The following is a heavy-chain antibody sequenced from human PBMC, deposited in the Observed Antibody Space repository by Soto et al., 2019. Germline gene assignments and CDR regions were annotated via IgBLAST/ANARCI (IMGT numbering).Heavy chain of an antibody. CDR2: ISGGGGT. J-gene: IGHJ4*02. V-gene: IGHV3-23*01. Sequence: GSLRLSCAASGFTFSSYAMSWVRQAPGKVLEWVSGISGGGGTYYADSVKGRFTISRDNSKNTLYLQMNSLRAEDTAVYYCAKIPISSAWLDFDYWGQGTLVTVS. CDR3: AKIPISSAWLDFDY. D-gene: IGHD6-19*01. CDR1: GFTFSSYA.